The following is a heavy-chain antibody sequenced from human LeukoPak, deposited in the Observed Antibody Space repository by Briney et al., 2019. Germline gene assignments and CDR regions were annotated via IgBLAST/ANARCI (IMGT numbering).Heavy chain of an antibody. V-gene: IGHV3-30*12. Sequence: PGGSLRLSCAASGFTFSAFGMHWVRQAPGKGLEWVTFIPYDGSDKYYADSVKGRFTISRDNSKNTLYLQMNSLRAEDTAVYYCASRSGYYYYYMDVWGKGTTVTISS. CDR3: ASRSGYYYYYMDV. CDR2: IPYDGSDK. CDR1: GFTFSAFG. J-gene: IGHJ6*03.